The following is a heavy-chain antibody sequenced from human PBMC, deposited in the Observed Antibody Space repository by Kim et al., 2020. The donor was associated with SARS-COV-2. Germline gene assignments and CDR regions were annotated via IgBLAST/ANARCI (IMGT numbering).Heavy chain of an antibody. CDR1: GGSFSGYY. J-gene: IGHJ6*03. Sequence: SETLSLTCAVYGGSFSGYYWSWIRQPPGKGLEWIGEINHSGSTNYNPSLKSRVTISVDTSKNQFSLKLSSVTAADTAVYYCARGTGTAMVNFYYYYYMDVWGKGTTVTVSS. D-gene: IGHD5-18*01. CDR2: INHSGST. CDR3: ARGTGTAMVNFYYYYYMDV. V-gene: IGHV4-34*01.